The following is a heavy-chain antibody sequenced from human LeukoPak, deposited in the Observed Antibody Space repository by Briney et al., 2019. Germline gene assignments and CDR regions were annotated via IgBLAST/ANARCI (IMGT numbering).Heavy chain of an antibody. D-gene: IGHD6-19*01. CDR1: GFTFSNYA. Sequence: GGSLRLSCAASGFTFSNYAMNWVRQAPGKGLEWVSGISGSGGSTYYADSVKGRFTISRDNSKNTLYLQMNSLRAEDTAVYYCAKAQNLAGTGHFDYWGQGTLVTVSS. V-gene: IGHV3-23*01. CDR3: AKAQNLAGTGHFDY. CDR2: ISGSGGST. J-gene: IGHJ4*02.